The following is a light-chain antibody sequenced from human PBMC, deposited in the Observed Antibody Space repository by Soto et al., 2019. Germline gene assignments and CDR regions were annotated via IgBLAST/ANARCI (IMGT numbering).Light chain of an antibody. CDR2: DVS. V-gene: IGLV2-14*01. CDR1: SSDVGGYTY. CDR3: CSSTSSNTYV. J-gene: IGLJ1*01. Sequence: QSALTQPASVSGSPGQSITISCTGTSSDVGGYTYVSWYQQHPGKAPKLMIYDVSYRPSGVSNRFSGSNSGNTASLTISGLQAEDEADYYCCSSTSSNTYVFGTGTKVTVL.